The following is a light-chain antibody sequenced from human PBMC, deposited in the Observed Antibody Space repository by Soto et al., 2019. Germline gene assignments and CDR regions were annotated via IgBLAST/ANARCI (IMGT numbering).Light chain of an antibody. J-gene: IGKJ2*01. CDR1: QSVSSN. Sequence: EIVMTQSPASLSVSPGERATLSCRASQSVSSNLAWYHQKPGQAPRLLIYGASTRATGVPARFSGSGSGTEFTLTISSLQSGDFAVYYCQQYNNWPYTFGQGTKLEIK. CDR3: QQYNNWPYT. V-gene: IGKV3-15*01. CDR2: GAS.